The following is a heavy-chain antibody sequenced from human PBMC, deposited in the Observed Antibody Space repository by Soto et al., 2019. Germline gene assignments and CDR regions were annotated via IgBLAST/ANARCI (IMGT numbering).Heavy chain of an antibody. D-gene: IGHD1-26*01. CDR1: GGTFSSYA. Sequence: SVKVSCKASGGTFSSYAISWVRQAPGQGLEWMGGIILIFGTANYAQKFQGSVTITADESTNTAYMELSSLRSEDTAVYYCARVVGMATNSYYYGMDVWGQGTTVTVSS. V-gene: IGHV1-69*13. J-gene: IGHJ6*02. CDR2: IILIFGTA. CDR3: ARVVGMATNSYYYGMDV.